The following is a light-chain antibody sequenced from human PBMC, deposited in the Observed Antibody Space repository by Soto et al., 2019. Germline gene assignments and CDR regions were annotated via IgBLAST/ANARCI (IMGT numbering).Light chain of an antibody. CDR3: QQYSSSPPIT. V-gene: IGKV3-20*01. CDR2: GAS. CDR1: QSVGTS. Sequence: EIVLTQSPVTLSLSPGERGTLSCRASQSVGTSLAWYQQKPGQAPRLLIYGASNRATGIPDRFSGSGSGTDFTLTISKLEPEDFAVYHCQQYSSSPPITFGQGTRLEIK. J-gene: IGKJ5*01.